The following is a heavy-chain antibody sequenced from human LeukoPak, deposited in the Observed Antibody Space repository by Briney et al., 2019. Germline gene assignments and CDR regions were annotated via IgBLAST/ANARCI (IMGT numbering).Heavy chain of an antibody. CDR2: ISYDGSIK. Sequence: GGSLRLSCAASGFTFSSYGMHWVRQAPGKGLEWVAVISYDGSIKYYADSVKGRFTISRDNSKNTMFLQMNSLRAEDTAVYYCVRDLSWGGFDYWGQGTLVTVSS. J-gene: IGHJ4*02. CDR3: VRDLSWGGFDY. CDR1: GFTFSSYG. D-gene: IGHD3-16*01. V-gene: IGHV3-30*03.